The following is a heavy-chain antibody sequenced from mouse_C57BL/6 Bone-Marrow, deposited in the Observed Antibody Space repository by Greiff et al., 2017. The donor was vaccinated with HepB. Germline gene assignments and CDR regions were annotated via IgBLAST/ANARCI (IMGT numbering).Heavy chain of an antibody. J-gene: IGHJ4*01. Sequence: QVQLQQSGPGLVQPSQSLSITCTVSGFSLTSYGVHWVRQSPGKGLEWLGVIWSGGSTDYNEVFISRLSISKENSKSQVFFKMNSLQADDTAIYYCARKRAYGNYGYYYAMDYWGQGTSVTVSS. CDR1: GFSLTSYG. V-gene: IGHV2-2*01. CDR2: IWSGGST. CDR3: ARKRAYGNYGYYYAMDY. D-gene: IGHD2-1*01.